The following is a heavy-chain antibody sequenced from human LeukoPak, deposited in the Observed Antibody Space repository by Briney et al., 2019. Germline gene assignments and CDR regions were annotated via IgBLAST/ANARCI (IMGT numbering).Heavy chain of an antibody. CDR2: IFFSGTT. J-gene: IGHJ4*02. V-gene: IGHV4-59*01. CDR3: ARVGSGGAWFDF. Sequence: SETLSLTCTVSSVSLTDYYWSWIRQPPGKGLEWIGYIFFSGTTNYNPSLKSRVTISVDTSKNQFSLKMTSVTAADTAVYFCARVGSGGAWFDFWGQGTLVTVSS. CDR1: SVSLTDYY. D-gene: IGHD6-19*01.